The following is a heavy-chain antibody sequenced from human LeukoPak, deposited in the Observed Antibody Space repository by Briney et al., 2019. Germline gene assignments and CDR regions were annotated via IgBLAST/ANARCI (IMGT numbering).Heavy chain of an antibody. D-gene: IGHD1-7*01. CDR2: ISGRGDRT. V-gene: IGHV3-23*01. Sequence: GGSLRLSCAASGFTFSSYAMTWVRQAPGKGLEWVSVISGRGDRTYYADSVKGRFTISRDNAKNSLYLQMNSLRVEDTAVYYCAKAKAPNQNYDWGQGTMVTVSS. J-gene: IGHJ4*02. CDR3: AKAKAPNQNYD. CDR1: GFTFSSYA.